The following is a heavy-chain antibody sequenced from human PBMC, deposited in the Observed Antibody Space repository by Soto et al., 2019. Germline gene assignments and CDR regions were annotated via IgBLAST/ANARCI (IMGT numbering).Heavy chain of an antibody. D-gene: IGHD4-17*01. J-gene: IGHJ6*03. CDR1: GDSISSSNW. CDR2: IYHSGST. Sequence: SETLSLTCAVSGDSISSSNWWSWVRQPPGKGLEWIGEIYHSGSTNYSPSLMSRVTISVDMSKNQFSLKLSSVTAADTAVYYCARTTASGYMDVWGKGTTVTVSS. V-gene: IGHV4-4*02. CDR3: ARTTASGYMDV.